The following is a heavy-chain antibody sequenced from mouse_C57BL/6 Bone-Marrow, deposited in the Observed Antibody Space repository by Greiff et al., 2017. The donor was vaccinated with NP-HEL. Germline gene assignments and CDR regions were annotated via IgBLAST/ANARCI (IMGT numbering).Heavy chain of an antibody. J-gene: IGHJ3*01. V-gene: IGHV5-9*01. CDR3: AGGLRGPAWCAY. Sequence: EVMLVESGGGLVKPGGSLKLSCAASGFTFSSYTMSWVRQTPEKRLEWVATISGGGGNTYYPDSVKGRFTISRDNAKNTLYLQMSSLRSEDTALYYCAGGLRGPAWCAYWGQGTLVTVSA. CDR1: GFTFSSYT. D-gene: IGHD2-4*01. CDR2: ISGGGGNT.